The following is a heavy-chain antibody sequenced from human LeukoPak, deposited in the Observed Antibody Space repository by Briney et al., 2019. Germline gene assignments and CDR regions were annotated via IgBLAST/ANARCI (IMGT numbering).Heavy chain of an antibody. CDR3: ARTPYDYVWGSYRYTVYFDY. J-gene: IGHJ4*02. D-gene: IGHD3-16*02. Sequence: PSETLSLTCAVYGGSFSGYYWSWIRQPPGKGLEWIGGINHSGSTNYNPSLKSRVTISVDTSKNHFSLKLSSVTAADTAVYFCARTPYDYVWGSYRYTVYFDYWGQGTLVTVSS. V-gene: IGHV4-34*01. CDR1: GGSFSGYY. CDR2: INHSGST.